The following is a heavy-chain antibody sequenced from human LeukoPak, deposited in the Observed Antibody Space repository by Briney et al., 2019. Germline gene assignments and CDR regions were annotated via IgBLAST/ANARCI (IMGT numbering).Heavy chain of an antibody. V-gene: IGHV3-30-3*01. Sequence: GGSLRLSCAASGFTFSSYAMHWVRQAPGKGLEWVAVISYDGSNKYYADSVKGRFTISRDNSKNTLYLQMNSLRAEDTAVYYCARDGRDYYDSSGPMAAFDIWGQGTMVTVSS. CDR2: ISYDGSNK. CDR3: ARDGRDYYDSSGPMAAFDI. J-gene: IGHJ3*02. D-gene: IGHD3-22*01. CDR1: GFTFSSYA.